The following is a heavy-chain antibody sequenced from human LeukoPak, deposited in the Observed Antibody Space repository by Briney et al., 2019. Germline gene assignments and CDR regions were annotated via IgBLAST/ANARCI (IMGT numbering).Heavy chain of an antibody. V-gene: IGHV4-31*03. D-gene: IGHD4-17*01. CDR3: ARDSRRMTTNDAFDI. CDR1: GGSISSGGYY. Sequence: PSETLSLTCTVSGGSISSGGYYWSWTRQHPGKGLEWIGYIYYSGSTYYNPSLKSRVTISVDTSKNQFSLKLSSVTAADTAVYYCARDSRRMTTNDAFDIWGQGTMVTVSS. J-gene: IGHJ3*02. CDR2: IYYSGST.